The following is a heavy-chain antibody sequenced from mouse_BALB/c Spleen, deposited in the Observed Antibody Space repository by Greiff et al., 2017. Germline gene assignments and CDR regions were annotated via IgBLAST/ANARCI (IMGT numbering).Heavy chain of an antibody. CDR2: IYPGDGDT. D-gene: IGHD1-1*01. CDR1: GYTFTSYW. J-gene: IGHJ3*01. Sequence: QVQLQQSGAELARPGASVKLSCKASGYTFTSYWMQWVKQRPGQGLEWIGAIYPGDGDTRYTQKFKGKATLTADKSSSTAYMQLSSLASEDSAVYYCAREEGIYYGSAWFAYWGQGTLVTVSA. V-gene: IGHV1-87*01. CDR3: AREEGIYYGSAWFAY.